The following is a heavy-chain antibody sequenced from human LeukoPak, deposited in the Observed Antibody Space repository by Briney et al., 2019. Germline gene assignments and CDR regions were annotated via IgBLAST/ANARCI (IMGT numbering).Heavy chain of an antibody. V-gene: IGHV4-39*01. CDR1: GGSISSSSYY. J-gene: IGHJ5*02. Sequence: PSETLSLTCTVSGGSISSSSYYWGWIRQPPGKGLEWIGSIYYSGSTYYNPSLKSRVTISVDTSKNQFSLKLSSVTAADTAVYYCARPIAVAGTDNHWFDPCGQGTLVTVSS. CDR3: ARPIAVAGTDNHWFDP. D-gene: IGHD6-13*01. CDR2: IYYSGST.